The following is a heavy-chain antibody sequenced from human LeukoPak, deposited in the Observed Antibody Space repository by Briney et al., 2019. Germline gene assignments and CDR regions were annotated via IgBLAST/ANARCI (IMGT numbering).Heavy chain of an antibody. CDR2: ISDGGGST. V-gene: IGHV3-23*01. D-gene: IGHD3-16*01. CDR1: EFTFNNYA. Sequence: PGGSLRLSCAASEFTFNNYAMSWVRQAPGKGLEWVSGISDGGGSTYYAESVKGRFTISRDNSKKTMYLQMNSLRAEDTAVYCCAKGVAGWGKNYFDHWGQGTLVTVSS. CDR3: AKGVAGWGKNYFDH. J-gene: IGHJ4*02.